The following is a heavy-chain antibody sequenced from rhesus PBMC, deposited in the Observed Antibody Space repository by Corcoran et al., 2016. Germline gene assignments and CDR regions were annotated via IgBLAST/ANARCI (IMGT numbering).Heavy chain of an antibody. J-gene: IGHJ4*01. CDR2: IHGASTST. CDR1: GGSISDSYW. Sequence: QVQLQESGPGVMKPSETLSLTCAVSGGSISDSYWWTWIRQPPGKGLEWIGYIHGASTSTNYNPALSSRFTISKDTSKNEFSLKLSAVTAADTAVYYCARSFISAGALASWGQGVLVTVSS. CDR3: ARSFISAGALAS. V-gene: IGHV4S10*01. D-gene: IGHD6-31*01.